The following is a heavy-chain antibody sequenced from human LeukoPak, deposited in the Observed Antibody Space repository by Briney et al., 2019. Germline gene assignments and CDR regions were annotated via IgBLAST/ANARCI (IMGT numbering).Heavy chain of an antibody. D-gene: IGHD2-15*01. CDR1: GYTFTGYY. Sequence: ASVKVSCKASGYTFTGYYMHWGRQAPGQGLEWMGWINPNSGGTNYAQKFQGRVTMTRDTSISTAYMELSRLRSDDTAVYYCARDGVVVVAATPNWFDPWGQGTLVTVSS. V-gene: IGHV1-2*02. J-gene: IGHJ5*02. CDR2: INPNSGGT. CDR3: ARDGVVVVAATPNWFDP.